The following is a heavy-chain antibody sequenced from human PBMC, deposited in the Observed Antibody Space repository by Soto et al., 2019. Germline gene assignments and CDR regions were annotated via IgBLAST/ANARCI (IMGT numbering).Heavy chain of an antibody. CDR2: ICGFSPYT. D-gene: IGHD1-1*01. Sequence: GGSLRLSCVGSGFTFSNSRMACVPQAPEKGPEWVSVICGFSPYTFYSESLYGRFTISRDNAKNSLYLQMNSLRAEDTTVYYCARDRGYVAHDFYNNEMDDWSQDATVTIS. V-gene: IGHV3-21*01. J-gene: IGHJ6*02. CDR3: ARDRGYVAHDFYNNEMDD. CDR1: GFTFSNSR.